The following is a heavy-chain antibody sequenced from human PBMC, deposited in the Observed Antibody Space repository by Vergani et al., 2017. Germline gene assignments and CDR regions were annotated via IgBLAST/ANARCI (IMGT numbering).Heavy chain of an antibody. J-gene: IGHJ6*02. CDR1: GFTFSSYA. V-gene: IGHV3-23*01. CDR2: ISGSGGST. D-gene: IGHD5-12*01. Sequence: EVQLLESGGGLVQPGGSLTLSCAASGFTFSSYAMSWVRQAPGKGLEWVSAISGSGGSTYYADSVKGRFTISRDNSKNTLYLQMNSLRAEDTAVYYCARDRVDIVATTTYYYYYYGMDVWGQGTTVTVSS. CDR3: ARDRVDIVATTTYYYYYYGMDV.